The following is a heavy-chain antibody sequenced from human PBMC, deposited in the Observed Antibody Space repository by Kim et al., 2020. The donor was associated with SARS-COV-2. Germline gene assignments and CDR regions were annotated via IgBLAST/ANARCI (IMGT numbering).Heavy chain of an antibody. D-gene: IGHD1-1*01. CDR1: GFSFSSYG. Sequence: GGSLRLSCAASGFSFSSYGMHWVRRAPGKGLEWVAVISYDGRKKYYADSVRGRFTISKDNSKNTLYLQMNSLRAEDTAVYFCANDGRDGYNYEGFAFWGQGTLVTVSS. CDR2: ISYDGRKK. CDR3: ANDGRDGYNYEGFAF. J-gene: IGHJ4*02. V-gene: IGHV3-30*18.